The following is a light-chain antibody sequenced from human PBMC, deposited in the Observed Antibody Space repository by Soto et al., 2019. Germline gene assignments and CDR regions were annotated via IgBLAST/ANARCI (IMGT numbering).Light chain of an antibody. CDR2: KSS. J-gene: IGKJ1*01. Sequence: EIQMTQSPATLSASGGDRVTLSCRASQSFSRGLAWYQQKPGKAPRLLIYKSSSLDSAVPSRVSGSGSGTTFTLTISSLQPVVSATYYCQKYNTCPRTFGQGTRV. V-gene: IGKV1-5*03. CDR3: QKYNTCPRT. CDR1: QSFSRG.